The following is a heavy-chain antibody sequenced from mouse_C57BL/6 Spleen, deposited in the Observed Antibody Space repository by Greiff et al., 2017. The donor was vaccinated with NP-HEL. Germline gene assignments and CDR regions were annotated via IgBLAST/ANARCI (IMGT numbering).Heavy chain of an antibody. J-gene: IGHJ4*01. CDR2: IYPGDGDT. Sequence: QVQLQQSGPELVKPGASVKISCKASGYAFSSSWMNWVKQRPGKGLEWIGRIYPGDGDTNYNGKFKGKATLTADKSSSTAYMQLSSLTSEDSAVYFCARGGYAMDYWGQGTSVTGAS. CDR1: GYAFSSSW. V-gene: IGHV1-82*01. CDR3: ARGGYAMDY.